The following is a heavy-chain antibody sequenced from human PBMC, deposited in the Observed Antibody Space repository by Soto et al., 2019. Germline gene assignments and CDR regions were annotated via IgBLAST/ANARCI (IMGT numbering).Heavy chain of an antibody. Sequence: ASVKVSCKVSGYTLTELSMHWVRQAPGKGLEWMGGFDPEDGETIYAQKFQGRVTMTEDTSTDTAYMELSSLRSEDTAVYYCASNRAYGDYVAVWFDPWGQGTLVTVS. CDR1: GYTLTELS. CDR3: ASNRAYGDYVAVWFDP. V-gene: IGHV1-24*01. D-gene: IGHD4-17*01. J-gene: IGHJ5*02. CDR2: FDPEDGET.